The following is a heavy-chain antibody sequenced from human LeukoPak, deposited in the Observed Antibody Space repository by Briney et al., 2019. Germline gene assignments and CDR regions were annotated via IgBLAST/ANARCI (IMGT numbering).Heavy chain of an antibody. V-gene: IGHV6-1*01. Sequence: SQTLSLTCAISGDSVSSNSAAWNWIRQSPSRGLEWLGRTYYRSKLYNDYAVSVKSRITINPDTSKNQFSLQLKSVTPEDTAVYYCTGDETGDLRFDPWGQGTLVTVSS. D-gene: IGHD7-27*01. J-gene: IGHJ5*02. CDR3: TGDETGDLRFDP. CDR1: GDSVSSNSAA. CDR2: TYYRSKLYN.